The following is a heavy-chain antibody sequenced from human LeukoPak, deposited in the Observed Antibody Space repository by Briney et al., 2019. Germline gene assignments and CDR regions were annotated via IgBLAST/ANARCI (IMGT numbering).Heavy chain of an antibody. CDR2: IYYSGSS. J-gene: IGHJ4*02. CDR1: GGSISSGDYY. V-gene: IGHV4-30-4*01. CDR3: ASHLDPNYFDY. Sequence: PSQTLSLTCTVSGGSISSGDYYWSWIRQTPGKGLEWIGYIYYSGSSYYNPSLKSRVTISVDTSKNQFSLKLSSVTAADTAVYYCASHLDPNYFDYWAREPWSPSPQ.